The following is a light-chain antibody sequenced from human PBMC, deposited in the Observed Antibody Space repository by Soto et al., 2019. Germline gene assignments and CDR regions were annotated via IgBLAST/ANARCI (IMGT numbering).Light chain of an antibody. Sequence: LTQAPGTLALSPWEKPTLSCRTSQTVRNNYLAWYQQKPGQAPRLLIYDASSRATGIPDRFSGGGSGTAFTLTSSRLEHAGFAAYYCQQFSSSPLTFAGGTKVDIK. CDR2: DAS. CDR3: QQFSSSPLT. CDR1: QTVRNNY. V-gene: IGKV3-20*01. J-gene: IGKJ4*01.